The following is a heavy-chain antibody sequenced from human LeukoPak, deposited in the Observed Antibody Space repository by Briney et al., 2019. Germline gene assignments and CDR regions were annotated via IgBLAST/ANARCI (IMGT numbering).Heavy chain of an antibody. J-gene: IGHJ4*02. V-gene: IGHV4-59*01. CDR1: GVSISSYY. Sequence: SETLSLTCTVSGVSISSYYWSWIRQPPGKGLEWIGYIYYSGSTDYNPSLKSRVTISVDTSKNQFSLKLSSVTAADTAVYYCAREGVTKYYFDYWGQGTLVTVSS. CDR3: AREGVTKYYFDY. D-gene: IGHD4-11*01. CDR2: IYYSGST.